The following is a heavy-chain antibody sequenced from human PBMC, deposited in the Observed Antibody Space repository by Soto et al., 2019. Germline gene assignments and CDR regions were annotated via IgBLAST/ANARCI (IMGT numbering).Heavy chain of an antibody. CDR3: ARESRKTGTPTDTFDI. V-gene: IGHV1-69*13. Sequence: ASVKVSCKASGGTFSSYSSSWVRQAPGQGLECMGGIIPIFGTANYAQKFQGRVTITADESTSTAYMELSSLRSEDTAVYYCARESRKTGTPTDTFDIWGQGTMVTVSS. J-gene: IGHJ3*02. D-gene: IGHD1-1*01. CDR2: IIPIFGTA. CDR1: GGTFSSYS.